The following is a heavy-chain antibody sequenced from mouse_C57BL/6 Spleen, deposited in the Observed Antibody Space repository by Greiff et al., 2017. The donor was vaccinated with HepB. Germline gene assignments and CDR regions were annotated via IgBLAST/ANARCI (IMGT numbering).Heavy chain of an antibody. J-gene: IGHJ3*01. CDR2: IRLKSDNYAT. CDR3: TVNRWFAY. Sequence: EVQLQQSGGGLVQPGGSMKLSCVASGFTFSNYWMNWVRQSPEKGLEWVAQIRLKSDNYATHYAESVKGRFTISRDDSKSSVYLQMNNLRAEDTGIYYCTVNRWFAYWGQGTLVTVSA. CDR1: GFTFSNYW. V-gene: IGHV6-3*01. D-gene: IGHD2-2*01.